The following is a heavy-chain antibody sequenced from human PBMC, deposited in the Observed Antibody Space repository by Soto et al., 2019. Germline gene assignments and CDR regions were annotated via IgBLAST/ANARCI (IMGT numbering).Heavy chain of an antibody. Sequence: EVQLLESGGGLVQPGGYLRLSCSASGFTFNNYAITWVRQAPGKGLEWVSVITGSGGGTYFVDSVKGRFTIARDNSKNTVYLQMNSLRAEDTAVYYCAKRPLTAAGFDYWGQGTLVTVSS. J-gene: IGHJ4*02. V-gene: IGHV3-23*01. CDR3: AKRPLTAAGFDY. CDR1: GFTFNNYA. CDR2: ITGSGGGT. D-gene: IGHD6-13*01.